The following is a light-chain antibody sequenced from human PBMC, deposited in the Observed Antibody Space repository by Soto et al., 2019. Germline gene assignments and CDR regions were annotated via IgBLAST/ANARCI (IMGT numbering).Light chain of an antibody. V-gene: IGKV1-39*01. CDR2: AAS. Sequence: DIQMTQSPSSLSASVGDSVTFTCRASQNIDTYVNWYQQKPGKAPSLLIYAASSLQSGVPSRFSGSGSGTDFTLTIYSLQPEDVAIYYCQHCYSPPWTFGQGSKVEIK. CDR1: QNIDTY. CDR3: QHCYSPPWT. J-gene: IGKJ1*01.